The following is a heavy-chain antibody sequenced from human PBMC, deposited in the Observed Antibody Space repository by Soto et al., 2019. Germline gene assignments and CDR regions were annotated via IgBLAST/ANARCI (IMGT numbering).Heavy chain of an antibody. V-gene: IGHV3-9*01. CDR2: IRWNSGSI. CDR1: GFMLDDYA. Sequence: GGSLRLSCAGSGFMLDDYAMHWVRQAPGKGLEGVSGIRWNSGSIGYADSVKGRFTISRDNAKNSLYLQMNSLRAEDTALYYCAKDLTYYYMDVWGKGTTVTVSS. CDR3: AKDLTYYYMDV. J-gene: IGHJ6*03.